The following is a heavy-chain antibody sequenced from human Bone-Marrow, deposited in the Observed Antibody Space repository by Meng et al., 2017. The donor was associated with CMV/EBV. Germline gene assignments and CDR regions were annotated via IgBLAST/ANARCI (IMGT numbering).Heavy chain of an antibody. J-gene: IGHJ3*02. CDR3: ARQITAGSDAFDI. CDR1: GYSFTSYW. CDR2: IYPGDSDT. D-gene: IGHD3-16*01. Sequence: KVSCKGSGYSFTSYWIGWVRQMPGKGLEWMGIIYPGDSDTRYSPSFQGQVTISADKSISTAYLQWSSLRASDTAMYYCARQITAGSDAFDIWGQGKMVTVSS. V-gene: IGHV5-51*01.